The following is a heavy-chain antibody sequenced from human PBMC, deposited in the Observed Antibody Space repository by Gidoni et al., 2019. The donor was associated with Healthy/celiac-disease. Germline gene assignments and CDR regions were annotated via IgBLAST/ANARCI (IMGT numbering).Heavy chain of an antibody. D-gene: IGHD6-19*01. V-gene: IGHV3-33*06. CDR3: AKSVRHSSGWYGPMEK. J-gene: IGHJ4*02. Sequence: QVQLVESGGGVVQPGRSLRLPCAASGFTFSSYGMHWVRQAPGKGLEWVAVIWYDGSNKYYADSVKGRFTISRDNSKNTLYLQMNSLRAEDTAVYYCAKSVRHSSGWYGPMEKWGQGTLVTVSS. CDR1: GFTFSSYG. CDR2: IWYDGSNK.